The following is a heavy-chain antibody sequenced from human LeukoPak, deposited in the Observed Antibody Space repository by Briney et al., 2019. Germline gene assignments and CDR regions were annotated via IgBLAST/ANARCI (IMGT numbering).Heavy chain of an antibody. D-gene: IGHD2-21*01. V-gene: IGHV3-7*01. CDR1: GFTFSSYW. CDR2: IKQHGSEK. CDR3: ARLWPFDY. Sequence: GGSLRLSCAGSGFTFSSYWMSWVRQAPGKGLEWVANIKQHGSEKYYVDSVKGRFTISRDDAKNSLYLQMNSLRAEDTAAYYCARLWPFDYWGQGTLVTVSS. J-gene: IGHJ4*02.